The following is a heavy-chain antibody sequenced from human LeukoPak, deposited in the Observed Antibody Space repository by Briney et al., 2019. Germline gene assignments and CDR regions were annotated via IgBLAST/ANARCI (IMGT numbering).Heavy chain of an antibody. CDR3: AREKFLEWYAVAGTFGYFDY. CDR2: IKQDGTEK. CDR1: GFAFSSYW. D-gene: IGHD6-19*01. V-gene: IGHV3-7*03. Sequence: GGSLRLSCAASGFAFSSYWMSWVRQAPGKGLEWVANIKQDGTEKYYVDSVKGRFTISRDNAKNSLYLQMNSLRAEDTAIYYCAREKFLEWYAVAGTFGYFDYWGQGTLVTVSS. J-gene: IGHJ4*02.